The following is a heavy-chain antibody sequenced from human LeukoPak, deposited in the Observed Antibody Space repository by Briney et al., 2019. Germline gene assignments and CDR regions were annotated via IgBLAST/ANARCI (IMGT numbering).Heavy chain of an antibody. D-gene: IGHD4-17*01. J-gene: IGHJ5*02. CDR3: ARELTTVTTRWFDP. CDR2: INHSGST. CDR1: GGSFSGYY. Sequence: SETLSLTCAVYGGSFSGYYWSWIRQPPGKGLEWIGEINHSGSTNYNPSLKSRVTISVDTFMNQFSLKMNSVTAADTAVYYCARELTTVTTRWFDPWGQGTLVTVSS. V-gene: IGHV4-34*01.